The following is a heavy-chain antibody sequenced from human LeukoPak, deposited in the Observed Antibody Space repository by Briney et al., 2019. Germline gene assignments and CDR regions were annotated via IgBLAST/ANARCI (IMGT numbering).Heavy chain of an antibody. CDR1: GGSISSYY. D-gene: IGHD1-14*01. CDR2: IYYSGST. Sequence: SETLSLTCTVSGGSISSYYWSWIRQPPGKGLEWIGYIYYSGSTNYNPSLKSRVTISVDTSKNQFSLKLSSVTAADTAVYYCARAVRDRGHFDSWGQGTLVTVSS. J-gene: IGHJ4*02. CDR3: ARAVRDRGHFDS. V-gene: IGHV4-59*01.